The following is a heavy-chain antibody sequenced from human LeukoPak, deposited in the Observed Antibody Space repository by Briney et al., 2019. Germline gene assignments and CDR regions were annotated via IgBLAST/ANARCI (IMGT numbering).Heavy chain of an antibody. Sequence: SETLSLTCTVSGGSISSGGYYWSWIRQHPGQGLEWIGYIYYSGSTYYNPSLKSRVTISVDTSKNQFSLKLSSVTAADTAVYYCARGDFRDHAFDIWGQGTMVTVSS. D-gene: IGHD3-16*01. CDR1: GGSISSGGYY. CDR2: IYYSGST. V-gene: IGHV4-31*03. CDR3: ARGDFRDHAFDI. J-gene: IGHJ3*02.